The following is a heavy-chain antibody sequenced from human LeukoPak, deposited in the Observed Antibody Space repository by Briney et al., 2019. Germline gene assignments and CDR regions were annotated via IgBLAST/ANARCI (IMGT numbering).Heavy chain of an antibody. D-gene: IGHD3-10*01. J-gene: IGHJ4*02. CDR3: ARSMVRGVIIIDFDY. CDR2: IYYSGST. CDR1: GGSISSSSYY. V-gene: IGHV4-39*07. Sequence: SETLSLTCTVSGGSISSSSYYWGWIRQPPGKGLEWIGSIYYSGSTYYNPSLKSRVTISVDTSKNQFSLKLSSVTAADTAVYYCARSMVRGVIIIDFDYWGQGTLVTVSS.